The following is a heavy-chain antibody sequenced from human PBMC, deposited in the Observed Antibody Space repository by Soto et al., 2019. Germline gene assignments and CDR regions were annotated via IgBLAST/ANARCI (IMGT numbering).Heavy chain of an antibody. Sequence: QVQLVQSGAEEKKPGASVKVSCKASGYTFTSYAMHWVRQAPGQRLEWMGWINGGNGNTKYSQKFQGRVTITRDTSASTANKELSRLRSRDRAVDSGAKGRGGGGSRGDYWGQGTLVTVSS. CDR1: GYTFTSYA. V-gene: IGHV1-3*05. J-gene: IGHJ4*02. CDR2: INGGNGNT. CDR3: AKGRGGGGSRGDY. D-gene: IGHD3-16*01.